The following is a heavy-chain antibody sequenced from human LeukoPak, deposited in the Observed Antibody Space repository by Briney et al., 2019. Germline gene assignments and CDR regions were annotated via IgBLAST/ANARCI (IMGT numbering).Heavy chain of an antibody. D-gene: IGHD2-21*02. CDR3: ARWGTLAYCGGDCYYFDY. J-gene: IGHJ4*02. CDR1: GYTFTSYY. Sequence: ASVKVSCKASGYTFTSYYMHWVRQAPGQGLEWMGIINPSGGSTSYAQKFQGRVTMTRDMSTSTVYMELSSLRSEDTAVYYCARWGTLAYCGGDCYYFDYWGQGTLVTVSS. V-gene: IGHV1-46*01. CDR2: INPSGGST.